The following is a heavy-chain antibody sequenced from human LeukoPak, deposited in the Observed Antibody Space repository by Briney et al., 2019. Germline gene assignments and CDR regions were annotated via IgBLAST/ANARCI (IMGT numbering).Heavy chain of an antibody. CDR1: GYHFTGYH. V-gene: IGHV1-2*02. J-gene: IGHJ5*02. Sequence: ASVKVSCKASGYHFTGYHVHWVRQAPGQGLEWMGRISTDSGDADIAQKFQGRVTMTRDTSICTAYMELSRLTSDDSAVYYCAGLGSTVKGRIDPWGQGTSVTVSS. D-gene: IGHD5/OR15-5a*01. CDR3: AGLGSTVKGRIDP. CDR2: ISTDSGDA.